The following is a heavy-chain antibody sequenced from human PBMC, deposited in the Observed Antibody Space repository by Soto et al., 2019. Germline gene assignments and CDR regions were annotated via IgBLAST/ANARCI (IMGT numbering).Heavy chain of an antibody. Sequence: QVQLVESGGGVVQPGRSLRLSCAASGFTFSSYGMHWVRQAPGKGLEWVAVIRYDGSNKYYADSVKGRFTISRDNSKNTLYLQMNSLRAEDTAVYYCARDLFYCSGGSCYYYYMDVWGKGTTVTVSS. CDR1: GFTFSSYG. CDR3: ARDLFYCSGGSCYYYYMDV. CDR2: IRYDGSNK. V-gene: IGHV3-33*01. D-gene: IGHD2-15*01. J-gene: IGHJ6*03.